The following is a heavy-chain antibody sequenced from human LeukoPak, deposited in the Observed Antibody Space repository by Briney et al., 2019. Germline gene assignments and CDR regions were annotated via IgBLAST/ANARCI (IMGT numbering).Heavy chain of an antibody. V-gene: IGHV4-59*01. CDR3: ASGGYCGTTTCYPNWFDP. D-gene: IGHD2-2*01. Sequence: SETLSLTCSVSGGSITSYYWSWIRQPPGKGLEWIGYISSSGSTNYNPSLKSRVTMSVDTSKNQFSLKLSSVSAADTAVYYCASGGYCGTTTCYPNWFDPWGQGTLVTVSS. CDR1: GGSITSYY. J-gene: IGHJ5*02. CDR2: ISSSGST.